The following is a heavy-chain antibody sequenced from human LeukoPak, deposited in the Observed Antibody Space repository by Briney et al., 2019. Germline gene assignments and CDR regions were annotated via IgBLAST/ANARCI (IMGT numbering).Heavy chain of an antibody. D-gene: IGHD3-10*01. V-gene: IGHV3-7*03. Sequence: GGSLRLSCAASGFTFSSDWMNWVRQAPGKGLEWVANIKQDGSEKYYVESVKGRFTISRDNAKNSLYLQMNSLRAEDTAVYYCARDPDMVRGVNFDYWGQRTLVTVSS. J-gene: IGHJ4*02. CDR1: GFTFSSDW. CDR2: IKQDGSEK. CDR3: ARDPDMVRGVNFDY.